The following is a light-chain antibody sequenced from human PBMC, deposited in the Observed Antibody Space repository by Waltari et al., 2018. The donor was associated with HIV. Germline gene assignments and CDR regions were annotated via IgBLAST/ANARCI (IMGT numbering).Light chain of an antibody. Sequence: QSVLTQPPSVSGAPGQRVTTPCPGSSPTTGAGYVGPRYQQLPGTAPTLLIYGNSNRPSGVPDRFSGSKSGTSASLAITGLQAADEADYYCQSYDSSLTTWVFGGGTKLTVL. V-gene: IGLV1-40*01. CDR1: SPTTGAGYV. CDR2: GNS. J-gene: IGLJ3*02. CDR3: QSYDSSLTTWV.